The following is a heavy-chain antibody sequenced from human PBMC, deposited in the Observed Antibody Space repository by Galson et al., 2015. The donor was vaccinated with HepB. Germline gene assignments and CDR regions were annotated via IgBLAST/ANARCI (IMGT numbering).Heavy chain of an antibody. J-gene: IGHJ5*02. D-gene: IGHD4-11*01. V-gene: IGHV3-21*01. Sequence: SLRLSCAASGFSVSNYSMNWVRQAPGKGLEWVSSISSCSSYIYYADSVKGRFTISRDNAKNSLYLQMNSLRAEDTAVYYCARDRPGSYSNYVWWFDPWGQGTLVTVSS. CDR1: GFSVSNYS. CDR2: ISSCSSYI. CDR3: ARDRPGSYSNYVWWFDP.